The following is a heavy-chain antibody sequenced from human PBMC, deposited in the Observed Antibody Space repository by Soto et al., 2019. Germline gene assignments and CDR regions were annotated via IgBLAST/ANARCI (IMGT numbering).Heavy chain of an antibody. V-gene: IGHV1-69*13. CDR1: GGTFSSYA. CDR2: IIPIFGTA. CDR3: ARDDCSGGSCYFRY. Sequence: SVKVSCKASGGTFSSYAISWVRQAPGQGLEWMGGIIPIFGTANYAQKFQGRVTITADESTSTAYMELSSLRSDDMAVYYCARDDCSGGSCYFRYWGQGTLVTVSS. J-gene: IGHJ4*02. D-gene: IGHD2-15*01.